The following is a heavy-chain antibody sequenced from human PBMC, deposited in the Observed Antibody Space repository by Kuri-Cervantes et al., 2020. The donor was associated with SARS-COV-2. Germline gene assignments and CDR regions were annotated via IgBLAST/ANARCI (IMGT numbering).Heavy chain of an antibody. V-gene: IGHV1-69*13. Sequence: SVKVSCKASGYTFTSYGISWVRQAPGQGLEWMGWIVPIIGPVHYAQRFQGRLTITADESTSTTYMELSSLRYEDTAVYYCARIASSLGTDFWGQGSLVTVSS. CDR2: IVPIIGPV. CDR1: GYTFTSYG. CDR3: ARIASSLGTDF. D-gene: IGHD1-1*01. J-gene: IGHJ4*02.